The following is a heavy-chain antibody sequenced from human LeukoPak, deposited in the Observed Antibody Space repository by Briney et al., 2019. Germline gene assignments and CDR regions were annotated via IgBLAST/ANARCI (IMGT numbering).Heavy chain of an antibody. CDR3: ASLTYYYDSSGYPTDY. Sequence: GSSGKVSCKASGGTFSSYAISWVRQAPGQGLEWMGRIIPILGIANYAQKFQGRVTITADKSTSTAYMELSSLRSEDTAVYYCASLTYYYDSSGYPTDYWGQGTLVTVSS. J-gene: IGHJ4*02. V-gene: IGHV1-69*04. CDR1: GGTFSSYA. D-gene: IGHD3-22*01. CDR2: IIPILGIA.